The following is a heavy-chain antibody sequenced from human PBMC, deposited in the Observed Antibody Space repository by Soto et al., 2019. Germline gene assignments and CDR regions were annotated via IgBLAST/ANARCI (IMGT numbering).Heavy chain of an antibody. V-gene: IGHV3-11*05. CDR3: ARRRGFGEVEAFDV. Sequence: QVHLVESGGGLVKPGGTLRLSCAGSGLRFTESYMNWIRQAPGKGLEWISYIGDSYRNYAGSVRGRFTVSRDNDKNTIFLEMNSLRVDDTAIYYCARRRGFGEVEAFDVWGPGTLVVVSS. CDR2: IGDSYR. D-gene: IGHD3-16*01. J-gene: IGHJ3*01. CDR1: GLRFTESY.